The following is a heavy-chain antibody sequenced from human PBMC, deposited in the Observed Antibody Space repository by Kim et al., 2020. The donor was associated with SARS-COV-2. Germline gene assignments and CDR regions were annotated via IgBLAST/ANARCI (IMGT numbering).Heavy chain of an antibody. J-gene: IGHJ4*02. Sequence: GGSLRLSCAASGISFSRSGMHWVRQAPGKGLEWVAMIWSDGSNEYYGDSVKGRFTISRDNSKNTLYLQMNSLRAEDTAVYYCARDKGVTCLDSWGQGTLVTVSS. CDR3: ARDKGVTCLDS. D-gene: IGHD2-8*01. CDR2: IWSDGSNE. CDR1: GISFSRSG. V-gene: IGHV3-33*01.